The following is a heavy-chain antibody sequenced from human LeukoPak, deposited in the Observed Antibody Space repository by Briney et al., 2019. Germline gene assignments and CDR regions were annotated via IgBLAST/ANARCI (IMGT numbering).Heavy chain of an antibody. CDR3: ARARRFCSGGSCYSLLLYYYYGMDV. D-gene: IGHD2-15*01. CDR1: GYTFTSYD. CDR2: MNPNSGNT. V-gene: IGHV1-8*01. Sequence: ASVKVSCTASGYTFTSYDINWVRQATGQGLEWMGWMNPNSGNTGYAQKFQGRVTMTRNTSISTAYMELSSLRSEDTAVYYCARARRFCSGGSCYSLLLYYYYGMDVWGQGTTVTVSS. J-gene: IGHJ6*02.